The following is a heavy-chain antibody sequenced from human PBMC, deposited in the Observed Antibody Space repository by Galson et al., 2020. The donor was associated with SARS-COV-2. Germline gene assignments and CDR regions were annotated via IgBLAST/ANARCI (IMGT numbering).Heavy chain of an antibody. CDR1: GFSLTTTGMG. CDR3: THRMSDSDPVGHDSDFYFSVGRG. D-gene: IGHD3-22*01. CDR2: IYSDDDE. Sequence: SGPTLVKPTQTLTLTCTFSGFSLTTTGMGVGWIRQSPGKALEWLALIYSDDDERYSPSLKSRLTISKDTSKNQVVLTMTNMDPVDTATYYCTHRMSDSDPVGHDSDFYFSVGRGWGQGRFGTVAS. J-gene: IGHJ3*01. V-gene: IGHV2-5*02.